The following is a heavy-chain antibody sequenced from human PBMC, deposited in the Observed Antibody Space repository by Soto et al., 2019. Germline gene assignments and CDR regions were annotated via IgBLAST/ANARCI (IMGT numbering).Heavy chain of an antibody. J-gene: IGHJ6*03. CDR1: GFTVSSNY. CDR3: ATNYDFWSGISGRLYYYYMDV. CDR2: IYSGGST. Sequence: GGSLRLSCAASGFTVSSNYMSWVRQAPGKGLEWVSVIYSGGSTYYADSVKGRFTISRDNSKNTLYLQMNSLRAEDTAVYYCATNYDFWSGISGRLYYYYMDVWGKGTTVTVSS. V-gene: IGHV3-66*01. D-gene: IGHD3-3*01.